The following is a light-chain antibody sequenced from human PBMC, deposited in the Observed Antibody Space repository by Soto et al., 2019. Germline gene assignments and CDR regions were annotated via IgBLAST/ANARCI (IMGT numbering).Light chain of an antibody. V-gene: IGLV7-46*01. CDR2: DTS. CDR1: TGAVTSGHY. Sequence: QAVVTQEPSLPVSTGGTVTLTCGSSTGAVTSGHYPYWFQQKPGQAPRTLIYDTSNKHSWTPARFSGSILGGKAALTLSGAQPEDEAEYYCLLSYSGARAGFGGGTKLTVL. CDR3: LLSYSGARAG. J-gene: IGLJ2*01.